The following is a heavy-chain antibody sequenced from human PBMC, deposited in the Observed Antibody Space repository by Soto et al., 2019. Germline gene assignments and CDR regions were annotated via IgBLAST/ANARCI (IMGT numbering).Heavy chain of an antibody. V-gene: IGHV2-5*02. D-gene: IGHD6-19*01. CDR2: IYWDDDN. CDR3: ARPYSSGWYYRY. Sequence: QITLKESGPTLVKPTQTLTLTCTFSGFSLSTSGVGVGWIRQPPGKALEWLALIYWDDDNRYSPSLKSRLTITKDTSKNQVVLTMTNMDPVDTATYYCARPYSSGWYYRYWGQGTLVTVSS. J-gene: IGHJ4*02. CDR1: GFSLSTSGVG.